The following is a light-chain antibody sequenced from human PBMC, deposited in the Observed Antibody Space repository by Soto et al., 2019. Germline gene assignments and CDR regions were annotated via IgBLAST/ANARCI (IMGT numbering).Light chain of an antibody. CDR3: QAYDYSLTAFV. CDR1: NSNLGAGYD. V-gene: IGLV1-40*01. CDR2: GNR. Sequence: QSALTQPASVSGSPGQSVTISCTGNNSNLGAGYDVHWYQQLPGAAPKLVIFGNRNRPSGVPERFSGSKSGTSASLAITGLQAEDEADYYCQAYDYSLTAFVFGGGTKVTVL. J-gene: IGLJ3*02.